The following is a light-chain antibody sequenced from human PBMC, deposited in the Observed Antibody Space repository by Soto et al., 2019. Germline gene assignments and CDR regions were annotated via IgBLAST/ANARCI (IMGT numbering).Light chain of an antibody. V-gene: IGKV3-11*01. CDR3: QQRSNPLT. J-gene: IGKJ4*01. Sequence: EIVLTQSQATLSLSPGERATLSCRASQSVSSYLAWYQQKPGQAPRLLIYDASNRATGIPARFIGSGSGKDFTLTISSLEPEDFAVYYCQQRSNPLTFGGGTKVEIK. CDR2: DAS. CDR1: QSVSSY.